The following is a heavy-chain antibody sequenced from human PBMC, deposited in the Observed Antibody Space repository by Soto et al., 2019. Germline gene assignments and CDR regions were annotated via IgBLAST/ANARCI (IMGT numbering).Heavy chain of an antibody. D-gene: IGHD2-21*01. Sequence: HVQLVQSGAEVKKPGASVKISCKASGYTFIHYYIHWVRQAPGQGLEWMAIINPNGGSTNYAQKFQGRVTVTSDTSTTTDSMELNSLESDDTAVYFCARSLLQGDFWGQGTLVTVSS. J-gene: IGHJ4*02. CDR1: GYTFIHYY. CDR2: INPNGGST. CDR3: ARSLLQGDF. V-gene: IGHV1-46*01.